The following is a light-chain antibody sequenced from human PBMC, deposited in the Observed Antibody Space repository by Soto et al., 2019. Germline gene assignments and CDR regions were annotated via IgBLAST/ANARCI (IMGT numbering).Light chain of an antibody. CDR2: DVT. J-gene: IGLJ2*01. CDR1: SNNY. CDR3: CSCSGPYTEVV. Sequence: QSALTQPRSVSGSPGQSVTIYCTGISNNYVSWYQQHPGKVPKVIVYDVTLRPSGVSDRFSGSRSGNTASLAISGLRAEDEADYYCCSCSGPYTEVVFGGVTKLTVL. V-gene: IGLV2-11*01.